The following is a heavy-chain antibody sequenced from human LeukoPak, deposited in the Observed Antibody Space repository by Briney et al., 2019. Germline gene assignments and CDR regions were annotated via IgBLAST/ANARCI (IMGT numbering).Heavy chain of an antibody. CDR2: INHSGST. V-gene: IGHV4-34*01. CDR3: ARGAPVDYYDRSGYYGNFDY. D-gene: IGHD3-22*01. J-gene: IGHJ4*02. CDR1: GGSFSDYY. Sequence: SETLSLTCAVYGGSFSDYYWSWIRQPPGKGLEWIGEINHSGSTNYNPSLKSRVTISVDTSKNQFSLKLSSVTAADTAVYYCARGAPVDYYDRSGYYGNFDYWGQGTLDTVSS.